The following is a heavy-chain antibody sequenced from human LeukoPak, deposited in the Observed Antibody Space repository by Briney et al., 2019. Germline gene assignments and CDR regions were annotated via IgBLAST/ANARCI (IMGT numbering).Heavy chain of an antibody. Sequence: PGGSLRLSCAASGFTFSSYAMSWVRQAPGKGLEWVSAISGSGGSAYYADSVKGRFTISRDNSKNTLYLQMNSLRAEDTAVYYCAKDSSSWRAEYFQHWGQGTLVTVSS. J-gene: IGHJ1*01. CDR1: GFTFSSYA. D-gene: IGHD6-13*01. V-gene: IGHV3-23*01. CDR2: ISGSGGSA. CDR3: AKDSSSWRAEYFQH.